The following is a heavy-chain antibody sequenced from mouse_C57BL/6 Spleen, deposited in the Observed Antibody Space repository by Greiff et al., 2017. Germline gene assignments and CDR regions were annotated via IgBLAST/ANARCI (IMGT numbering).Heavy chain of an antibody. CDR1: GYTFTSYD. Sequence: VKVVESGPELVKPGASVKLSCKASGYTFTSYDINWVKQRPGQGLEWIGWIYPRDGSTTYNEKFKGKATLTVATSSSTAYMELHSLTSEDSAVYFCARPPITTVVEGWYFDVWGTGTTVTVSS. J-gene: IGHJ1*03. D-gene: IGHD1-1*01. CDR2: IYPRDGST. V-gene: IGHV1-85*01. CDR3: ARPPITTVVEGWYFDV.